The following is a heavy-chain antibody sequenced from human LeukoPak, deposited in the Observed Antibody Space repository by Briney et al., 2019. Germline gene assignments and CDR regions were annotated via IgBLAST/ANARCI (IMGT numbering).Heavy chain of an antibody. CDR3: AKEYGGSYLPDY. Sequence: GGSLRLSCAASGFTFSSYGMHWVRQAPGKGLEWVAIIRYDGSNKYYADSVKGRFTISRDNSKNTLYLQMNSLRAEDTAVYYCAKEYGGSYLPDYWGQGTLVTVSS. CDR1: GFTFSSYG. D-gene: IGHD1-26*01. V-gene: IGHV3-30*02. CDR2: IRYDGSNK. J-gene: IGHJ4*02.